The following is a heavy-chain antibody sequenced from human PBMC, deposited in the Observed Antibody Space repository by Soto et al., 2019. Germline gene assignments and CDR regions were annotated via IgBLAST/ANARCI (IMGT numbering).Heavy chain of an antibody. Sequence: QVQLQQWGAGLLKPSETLSLTCAVYGGSFSGYYWSWIRQPPGKGLELIGEINHSGSTNYNPSLKSRAPISVDTYKNKFSLKLSSVTAADTAVYYCARVSVTFRYGSGSWSFFDYWGQGTLVTVSS. CDR3: ARVSVTFRYGSGSWSFFDY. CDR2: INHSGST. V-gene: IGHV4-34*01. D-gene: IGHD3-10*01. CDR1: GGSFSGYY. J-gene: IGHJ4*02.